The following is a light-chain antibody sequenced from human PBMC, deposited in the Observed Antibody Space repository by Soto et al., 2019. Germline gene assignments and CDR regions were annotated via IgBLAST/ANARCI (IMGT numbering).Light chain of an antibody. J-gene: IGKJ3*01. CDR3: QHYGGSFI. Sequence: EIVLTQSPGTLSLSPGERATLSCRASQTVTRSYLSWYQQKPGHAPRLLIYGSSTRATGIPARFSGSGSGTDFTLTISRLEPEDFAVYYCQHYGGSFIFGPGTKVDIK. V-gene: IGKV3-20*01. CDR1: QTVTRSY. CDR2: GSS.